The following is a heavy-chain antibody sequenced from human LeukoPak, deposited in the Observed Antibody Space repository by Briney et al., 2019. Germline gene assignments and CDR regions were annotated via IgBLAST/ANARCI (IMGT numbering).Heavy chain of an antibody. V-gene: IGHV4-61*02. CDR1: GGSISSGSYY. D-gene: IGHD2-21*02. Sequence: SQTLSLTCTVSGGSISSGSYYWNWIRQPAGKGLEWIGRMYTSGSTNYNPSLKSRVTISVDTSKNQFSLKLSSVTAADTAVYYCARGHCGGDCLNWFDPWGQGTLVTVSS. CDR3: ARGHCGGDCLNWFDP. CDR2: MYTSGST. J-gene: IGHJ5*02.